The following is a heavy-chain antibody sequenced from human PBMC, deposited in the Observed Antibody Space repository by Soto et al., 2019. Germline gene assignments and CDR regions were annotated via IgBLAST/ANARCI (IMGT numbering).Heavy chain of an antibody. Sequence: LRLSCAAAGLTFSSYGMHWVLQAPGKGLEWVAVISYDGSNKYYADSVKGRFTISRDNSKNTLYLQMNSLRAEDTAVYYCAKDHSSSRGYYYYYGMDVWGQGTTVTVSS. D-gene: IGHD6-13*01. CDR1: GLTFSSYG. V-gene: IGHV3-30*18. CDR2: ISYDGSNK. CDR3: AKDHSSSRGYYYYYGMDV. J-gene: IGHJ6*02.